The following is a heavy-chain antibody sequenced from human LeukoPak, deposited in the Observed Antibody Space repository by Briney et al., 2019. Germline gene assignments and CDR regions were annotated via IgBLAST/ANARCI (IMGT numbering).Heavy chain of an antibody. CDR1: GGPISSGDYY. V-gene: IGHV4-31*03. J-gene: IGHJ4*02. CDR3: ARDAIDSNYFDL. Sequence: SETLSLTCTVSGGPISSGDYYWSWIRQQPGKGLEWIGYSHHSGSSYYNPSLNSRVMISVDRSANHLSLKVSSVTAADTAVYYCARDAIDSNYFDLWGQGTLVTVSS. CDR2: SHHSGSS. D-gene: IGHD4-11*01.